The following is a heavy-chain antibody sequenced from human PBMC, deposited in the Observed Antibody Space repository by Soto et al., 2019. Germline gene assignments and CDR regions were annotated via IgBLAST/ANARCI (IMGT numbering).Heavy chain of an antibody. V-gene: IGHV3-9*01. CDR1: GFTFDDYA. J-gene: IGHJ6*02. Sequence: EMQLVESGGGLVQPGRSLRLSCAASGFTFDDYAMYWVRQGPGKGLEWVSGISWDSGRIGYADSVKGRFTISRDNAKKSLYMQMNSLRTEDTALYYCAKARLWGGDGYNSYYYNAMDVWGQGTTVTVSS. CDR2: ISWDSGRI. CDR3: AKARLWGGDGYNSYYYNAMDV. D-gene: IGHD3-16*01.